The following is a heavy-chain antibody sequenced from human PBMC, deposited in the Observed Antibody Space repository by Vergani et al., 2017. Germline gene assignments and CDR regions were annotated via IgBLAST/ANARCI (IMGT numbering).Heavy chain of an antibody. CDR3: ARGRGSSSSRYYYYYGMDV. CDR2: INHSGST. CDR1: GGSFSGYY. V-gene: IGHV4-34*01. Sequence: QVQLQESGPGLVKPSGTLSLTCAVYGGSFSGYYWSWIRQPPGKGLEWIGEINHSGSTNYNPSLKSRVTISVDTSKNQFSLKLSSVTAADTAVYYCARGRGSSSSRYYYYYGMDVWGQGTTVTVSS. D-gene: IGHD6-6*01. J-gene: IGHJ6*02.